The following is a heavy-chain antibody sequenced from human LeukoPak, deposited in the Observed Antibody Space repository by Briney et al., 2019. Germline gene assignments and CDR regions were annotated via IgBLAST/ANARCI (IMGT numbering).Heavy chain of an antibody. J-gene: IGHJ6*02. D-gene: IGHD2-2*02. Sequence: PSETLSLTSAVYGGSFSGYYWSWIRQPPGKGLEWIGEINLSGSTNYNPSLKSRVTISVDTSKNQFSLKLSSVTAADTAVYYCARWVVVPAAIVYYYYGMDVWGQGTTVTVSS. V-gene: IGHV4-34*01. CDR2: INLSGST. CDR3: ARWVVVPAAIVYYYYGMDV. CDR1: GGSFSGYY.